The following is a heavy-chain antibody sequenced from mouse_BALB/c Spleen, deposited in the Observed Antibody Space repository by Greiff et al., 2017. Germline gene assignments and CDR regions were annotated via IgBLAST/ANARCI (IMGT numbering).Heavy chain of an antibody. CDR1: GFSLTSYG. CDR2: IWAGGST. CDR3: ARADRYDGGTATFAY. J-gene: IGHJ3*01. V-gene: IGHV2-9*02. Sequence: VQGVESGPGLVAPSQSLSITCTVSGFSLTSYGVHWVRQPPGKGLEWLGVIWAGGSTNYNSALMSRLSISKDNSKSQVFLKMNSLQTDDTAMYYCARADRYDGGTATFAYWGQGTLVTVSA. D-gene: IGHD2-14*01.